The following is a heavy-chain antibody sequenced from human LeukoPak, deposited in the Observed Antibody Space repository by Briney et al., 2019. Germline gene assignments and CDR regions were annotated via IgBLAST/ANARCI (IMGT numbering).Heavy chain of an antibody. J-gene: IGHJ4*02. CDR3: AKGAYDYIEIGYFDS. V-gene: IGHV3-23*01. Sequence: PGGSLRLSCAASGFTSTDYAMNWVRQAPGKGLEWVSVLIGSSGSTDYADSVKGRFTISRDNSKNTLFLQMNSLRAEDTAIYYCAKGAYDYIEIGYFDSWGQGTLSPSPQ. CDR1: GFTSTDYA. D-gene: IGHD5-12*01. CDR2: LIGSSGST.